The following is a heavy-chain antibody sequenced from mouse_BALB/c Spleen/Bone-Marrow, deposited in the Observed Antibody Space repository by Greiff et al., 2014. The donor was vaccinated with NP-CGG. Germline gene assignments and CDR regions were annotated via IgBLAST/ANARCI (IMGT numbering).Heavy chain of an antibody. CDR1: GYSITSGYY. J-gene: IGHJ2*01. CDR2: ISYDGSN. CDR3: ARDRYFDY. Sequence: VQLQQPGPGLVKPSQSLSLTCSVTGYSITSGYYWNWIRQFPGNKLEWMGYISYDGSNNYNPSLKNRISITRDTSKNQFFLKLNSVTTEDTATYYCARDRYFDYWGQGTTLTVPS. V-gene: IGHV3-6*02.